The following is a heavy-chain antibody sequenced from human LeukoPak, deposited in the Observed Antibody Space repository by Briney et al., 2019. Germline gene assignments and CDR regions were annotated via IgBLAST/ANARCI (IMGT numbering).Heavy chain of an antibody. CDR2: ISAYNGNT. CDR3: ARGAVVDFDY. J-gene: IGHJ4*02. CDR1: GYTFTGYY. V-gene: IGHV1-18*04. D-gene: IGHD5-18*01. Sequence: ASVKVSCKASGYTFTGYYMHWVRQAPGQGLEWMGWISAYNGNTNYAQKLQGRVTMTTDTSTSTAYMELRSLRSDDTAVYHCARGAVVDFDYWGQGTLVTVSS.